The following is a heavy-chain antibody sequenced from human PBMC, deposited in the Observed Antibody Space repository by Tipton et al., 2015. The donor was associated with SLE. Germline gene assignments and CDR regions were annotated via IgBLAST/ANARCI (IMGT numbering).Heavy chain of an antibody. V-gene: IGHV4-39*07. Sequence: TLSLTCTVSGGSISGSHYYWGWIRQPPGKGLEWIGGIYYSGSTYYNPSLKSRVTISVDTSRTHFSLKLTSVTAADTAVYYWASQRLQPRCDCFDYWGQGTLVTVSS. J-gene: IGHJ4*02. CDR1: GGSISGSHYY. CDR2: IYYSGST. D-gene: IGHD2-21*01. CDR3: ASQRLQPRCDCFDY.